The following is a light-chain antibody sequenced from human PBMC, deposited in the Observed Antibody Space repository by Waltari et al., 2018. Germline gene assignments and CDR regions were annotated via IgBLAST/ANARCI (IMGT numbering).Light chain of an antibody. J-gene: IGLJ3*02. CDR3: ATWDDLLSAWV. CDR1: SSNIGRNF. Sequence: QSVLTQPPSASGTPGQRVTITCSGSSSNIGRNFVFWYQQLSGTAPKLLIDRNNQRPSGVPDRLSGSKSGTSASLAISGLRAEDEGDYYCATWDDLLSAWVFGGGTKLTVL. V-gene: IGLV1-47*01. CDR2: RNN.